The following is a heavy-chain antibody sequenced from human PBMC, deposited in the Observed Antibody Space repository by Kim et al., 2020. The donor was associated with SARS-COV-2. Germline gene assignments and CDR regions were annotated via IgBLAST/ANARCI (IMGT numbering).Heavy chain of an antibody. D-gene: IGHD3-22*01. Sequence: GGSLRLSCAASGFTFSNAWMSWVRQAPGKGLEWVGRIKSKTDGGTTDYAAPVKGRFTISRDDSKNTLYLQMNSLKTEDTAVYYCTTDRDDSSGYWFRYYGMDVWGQGTTVTVSS. CDR2: IKSKTDGGTT. V-gene: IGHV3-15*01. J-gene: IGHJ6*02. CDR1: GFTFSNAW. CDR3: TTDRDDSSGYWFRYYGMDV.